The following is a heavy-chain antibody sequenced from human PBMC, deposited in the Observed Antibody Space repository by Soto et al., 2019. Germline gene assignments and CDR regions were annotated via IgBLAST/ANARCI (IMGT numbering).Heavy chain of an antibody. CDR2: MSYDGSNK. CDR1: GFTFSSYG. CDR3: AKDRSSGWDGIYYYGMDV. Sequence: QVQLVESGGGVVQPGTSLRLSCAASGFTFSSYGMHWVRQAPGKGLEWVAVMSYDGSNKYYAGSVKGRFTISRDNSKNTLYLQMNSLRAEDTAVYYCAKDRSSGWDGIYYYGMDVWGQGTKVTVTS. V-gene: IGHV3-30*18. D-gene: IGHD6-19*01. J-gene: IGHJ6*02.